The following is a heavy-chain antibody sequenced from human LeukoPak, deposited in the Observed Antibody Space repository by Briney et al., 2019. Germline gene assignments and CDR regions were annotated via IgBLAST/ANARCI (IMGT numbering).Heavy chain of an antibody. CDR2: ISADTVNT. CDR3: ARAALYYGSSGLLGH. J-gene: IGHJ4*02. D-gene: IGHD3-22*01. Sequence: ASVKVSCKATGYTFSSFGISWVRQAPGQGLEWLGWISADTVNTKYTEKLQGRVTMTRDTSTSTAYMELRSLRSDDTAVYYCARAALYYGSSGLLGHWGQGTLVTVSS. V-gene: IGHV1-18*01. CDR1: GYTFSSFG.